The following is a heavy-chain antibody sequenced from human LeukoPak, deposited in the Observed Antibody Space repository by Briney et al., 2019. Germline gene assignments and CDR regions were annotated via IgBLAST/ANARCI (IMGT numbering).Heavy chain of an antibody. V-gene: IGHV1-2*02. J-gene: IGHJ5*02. CDR1: GYTLTGHY. Sequence: ASVKVSCKASGYTLTGHYMYWVRQAPGQGLEWMGWINPNSGGTNYAQKFQGRVTMTRDTSISTAYMELSWLRSGDTAVYYCARILGYDFWSGYYGFDPWGQGTLVTVSS. D-gene: IGHD3-3*01. CDR2: INPNSGGT. CDR3: ARILGYDFWSGYYGFDP.